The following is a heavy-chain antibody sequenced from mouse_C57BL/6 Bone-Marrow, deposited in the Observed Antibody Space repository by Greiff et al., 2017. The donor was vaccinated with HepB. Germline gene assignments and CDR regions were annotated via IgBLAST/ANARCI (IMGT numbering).Heavy chain of an antibody. D-gene: IGHD2-4*01. Sequence: QVQLKESGPELVKPGASVKISCKASGYAFSSSWMNWVKQRPGKGLEWIGRIYPGDGDTNYNGKFKGKATLTADKSSSTAYMQLSSLTSEDSAVYFCARGYYDYGGAWFAYWGQGTLVTVSA. CDR1: GYAFSSSW. CDR3: ARGYYDYGGAWFAY. J-gene: IGHJ3*01. CDR2: IYPGDGDT. V-gene: IGHV1-82*01.